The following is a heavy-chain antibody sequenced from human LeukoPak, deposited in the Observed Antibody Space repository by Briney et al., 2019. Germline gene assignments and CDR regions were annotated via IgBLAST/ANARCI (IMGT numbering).Heavy chain of an antibody. Sequence: GGSLRLSCAASGFSFNNFAMHWVRQAPGKGLEWVAHISYDGSSRYNEDSVKGRFTISRDDSKNTLYLQMNSLRPEDTAVYYCARPYLERSLTFCMNVWGKGTTVTVSS. J-gene: IGHJ6*03. CDR1: GFSFNNFA. CDR3: ARPYLERSLTFCMNV. CDR2: ISYDGSSR. V-gene: IGHV3-30*04. D-gene: IGHD3-3*02.